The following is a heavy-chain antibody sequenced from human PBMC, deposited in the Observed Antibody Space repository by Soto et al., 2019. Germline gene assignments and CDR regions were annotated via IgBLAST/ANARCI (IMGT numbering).Heavy chain of an antibody. D-gene: IGHD3-9*01. Sequence: SETLSLTCTVPGGSISSSSYYWGWIPQPPGKGLEWIGSIYYSGSTYYNPSLKSRVTISVDTAKNQFSLELSSVTAADTAVDYCARHLSPYDILTGYIPLGYFDYWGQGTLVTVS. CDR1: GGSISSSSYY. J-gene: IGHJ4*02. CDR3: ARHLSPYDILTGYIPLGYFDY. V-gene: IGHV4-39*01. CDR2: IYYSGST.